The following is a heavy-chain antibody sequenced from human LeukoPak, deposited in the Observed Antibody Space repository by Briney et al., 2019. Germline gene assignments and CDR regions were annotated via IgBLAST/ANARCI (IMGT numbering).Heavy chain of an antibody. V-gene: IGHV3-15*01. Sequence: GGSLRLSCAASGFTFSNAWMSWVRQAPGKGLEWVARIKSKTGGGTTDYAAPGKGRFTISRDDSKNTLYLQMNSLKTEDTAVYYCTTVGRNDGGSGSYYKVPDYWGQGTLVTVSS. CDR1: GFTFSNAW. J-gene: IGHJ4*02. CDR3: TTVGRNDGGSGSYYKVPDY. CDR2: IKSKTGGGTT. D-gene: IGHD3-10*01.